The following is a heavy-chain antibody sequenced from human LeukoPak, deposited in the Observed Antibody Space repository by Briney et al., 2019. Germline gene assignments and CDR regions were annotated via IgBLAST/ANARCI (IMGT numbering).Heavy chain of an antibody. D-gene: IGHD2-15*01. Sequence: ASVKVSCKASGYIFVSYYMQWVRQAPGQGLEWMGIINPSGGSTSYAQKFQGRVTMTRDTSTSTVYVELRSLRSEDSAMYYCARVHCSGGSCYPVGDYWGQGTLVTVSS. CDR1: GYIFVSYY. CDR2: INPSGGST. V-gene: IGHV1-46*01. CDR3: ARVHCSGGSCYPVGDY. J-gene: IGHJ4*02.